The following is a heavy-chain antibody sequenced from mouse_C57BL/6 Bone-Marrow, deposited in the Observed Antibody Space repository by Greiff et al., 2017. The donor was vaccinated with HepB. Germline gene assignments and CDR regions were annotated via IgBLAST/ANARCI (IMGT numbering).Heavy chain of an antibody. Sequence: VQLQQSGAELAKPGASVKLSCKASGYTFTSYWMDWVKQRPGQGLEWIGNIYPSDSETHYNQKFKDKATLTVDKSSSTAYMQLSSLTSEDSAVYYCASNYYFDYWGQGTTLTVSS. CDR1: GYTFTSYW. CDR3: ASNYYFDY. CDR2: IYPSDSET. D-gene: IGHD1-3*01. J-gene: IGHJ2*01. V-gene: IGHV1-61*01.